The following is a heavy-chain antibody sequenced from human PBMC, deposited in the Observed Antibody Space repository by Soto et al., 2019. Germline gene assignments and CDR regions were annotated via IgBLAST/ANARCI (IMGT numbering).Heavy chain of an antibody. CDR1: GGSFSDYY. CDR2: INHRGST. V-gene: IGHV4-34*01. D-gene: IGHD3-3*01. J-gene: IGHJ6*03. Sequence: QVQLQQWGAGLLKPSETLSLTCAVYGGSFSDYYWSWIRQPPGKGLEWIGEINHRGSTNYNPSLKSRVTISADTSKNQFSLKLISVTAADTAVYYCARRITITYYMDVWGKGTTVTVSS. CDR3: ARRITITYYMDV.